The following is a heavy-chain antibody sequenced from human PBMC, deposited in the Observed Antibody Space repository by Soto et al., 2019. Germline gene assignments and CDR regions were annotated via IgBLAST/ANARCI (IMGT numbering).Heavy chain of an antibody. V-gene: IGHV1-18*01. CDR3: ARDPGSSSYYYYYMDV. CDR2: ISAYNGNT. Sequence: ASVKVSCKASGYTFTSYGISWVRQAPGQGLEWMGWISAYNGNTNYAQKLQGRVTMTTDTSTSTAYMELGSLRSDDTAVYYCARDPGSSSYYYYYMDVWGKGTTVTVSS. J-gene: IGHJ6*03. CDR1: GYTFTSYG. D-gene: IGHD6-6*01.